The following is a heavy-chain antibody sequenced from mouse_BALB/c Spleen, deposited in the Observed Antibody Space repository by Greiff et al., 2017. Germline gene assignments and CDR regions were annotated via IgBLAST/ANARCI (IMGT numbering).Heavy chain of an antibody. D-gene: IGHD2-1*01. Sequence: EVKVVESGGDLVKPGGSLKLSCAASGFTFSSYGMSWVRQTPDKRLEWVATISSGGSYTYYPDSVKGRFTISRDNAKNTLYLQMSSLKSEDTAMYYCARGGYYGNYGFAYWGQGTLVTVSA. CDR1: GFTFSSYG. J-gene: IGHJ3*01. CDR3: ARGGYYGNYGFAY. V-gene: IGHV5-6*02. CDR2: ISSGGSYT.